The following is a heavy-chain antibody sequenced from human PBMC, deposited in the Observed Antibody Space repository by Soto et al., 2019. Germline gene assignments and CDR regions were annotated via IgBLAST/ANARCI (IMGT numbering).Heavy chain of an antibody. V-gene: IGHV1-46*03. CDR2: INANGGST. Sequence: QVHLVQSGAEVKKPGASVKVYCKASGYYLSPYYMHWVRKATGQGLEWMAIINANGGSTKNAQKFQGRVTVTSDTSTSTVYMELIRLTSEDTAAYYCATYCGSYTCPPGPWKWGPGTMVTVSS. CDR3: ATYCGSYTCPPGPWK. D-gene: IGHD3-16*02. CDR1: GYYLSPYY. J-gene: IGHJ3*01.